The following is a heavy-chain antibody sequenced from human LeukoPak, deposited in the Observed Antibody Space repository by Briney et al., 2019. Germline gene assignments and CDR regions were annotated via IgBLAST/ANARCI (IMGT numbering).Heavy chain of an antibody. CDR3: VRRDNCSGGSCYLFDI. J-gene: IGHJ3*02. Sequence: PSETLSLTCTVSGGSISSYYWSWIRQPPGKGLEWIGYIYYSWSTNYNPSLKSRVTISVDTSKNKFSLKLTSVTAPHTDESYLVRRDNCSGGSCYLFDIWGQGKMVTVSS. D-gene: IGHD2-15*01. CDR1: GGSISSYY. V-gene: IGHV4-59*08. CDR2: IYYSWST.